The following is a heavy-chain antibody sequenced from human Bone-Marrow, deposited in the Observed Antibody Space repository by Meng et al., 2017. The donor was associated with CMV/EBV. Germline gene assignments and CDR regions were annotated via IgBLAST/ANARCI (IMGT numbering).Heavy chain of an antibody. D-gene: IGHD2-2*01. CDR2: IYSGGSST. V-gene: IGHV3-23*03. CDR3: AKDVENAPFDI. CDR1: GFTFSSYA. Sequence: ETLSLTCAASGFTFSSYAMSWVRQAPGKGLEWVSVIYSGGSSTYYADSVKGRFTISRDNYKNTLYMQMNSMRDEDTAVYYCAKDVENAPFDIWGQGTMVTVSS. J-gene: IGHJ3*02.